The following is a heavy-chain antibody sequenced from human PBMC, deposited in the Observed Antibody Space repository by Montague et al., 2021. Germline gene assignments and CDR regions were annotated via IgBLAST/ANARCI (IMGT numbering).Heavy chain of an antibody. CDR1: GGSFSVYS. CDR2: VNERGSS. Sequence: SETLSLTCAVSGGSFSVYSWTWIRQSPGSRLEWIGVVNERGSSNFNPSLKSRPTISVDTSNKHLSLNLRSVTAADTAVYYCARRGIVGGGQKGYFYAMDVWGQGTTVIVSS. D-gene: IGHD1-26*01. J-gene: IGHJ6*02. CDR3: ARRGIVGGGQKGYFYAMDV. V-gene: IGHV4-34*01.